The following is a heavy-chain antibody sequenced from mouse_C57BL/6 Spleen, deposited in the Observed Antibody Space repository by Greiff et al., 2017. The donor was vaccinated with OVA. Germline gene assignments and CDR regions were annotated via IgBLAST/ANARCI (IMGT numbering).Heavy chain of an antibody. J-gene: IGHJ3*01. Sequence: QVQLQQSGPELVKPGASVKISCKASGYAFSSSWMNWVKQRPGKGLEWIGRIYPGDGDTNYNGKFKGKAQLPEDKSSSTAYMQLSSLTSEDSAVYFCARSGDYAFAYWGQGTLVTVSA. CDR1: GYAFSSSW. CDR3: ARSGDYAFAY. CDR2: IYPGDGDT. D-gene: IGHD2-4*01. V-gene: IGHV1-82*01.